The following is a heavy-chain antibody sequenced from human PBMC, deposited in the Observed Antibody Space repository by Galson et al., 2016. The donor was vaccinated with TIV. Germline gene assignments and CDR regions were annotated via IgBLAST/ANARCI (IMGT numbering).Heavy chain of an antibody. CDR3: VKVHWEMLSAFHV. CDR1: GFTFSRYG. J-gene: IGHJ3*01. Sequence: SLRLSCAASGFTFSRYGFHWVRQAPGKGLEWVAFIRFDGDERYYADSVRGRFIISRDNSKNTLYLQMNSLRADDTALYYCVKVHWEMLSAFHVWGQGTMVTVSS. D-gene: IGHD1-26*01. V-gene: IGHV3-30*02. CDR2: IRFDGDER.